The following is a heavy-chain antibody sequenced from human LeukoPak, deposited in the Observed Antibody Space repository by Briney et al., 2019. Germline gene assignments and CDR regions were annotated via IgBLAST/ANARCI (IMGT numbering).Heavy chain of an antibody. CDR2: INHSGST. D-gene: IGHD3-10*01. CDR1: GGSFSGYY. Sequence: SETLSLTCAVYGGSFSGYYWSWIRQPPGKGLEWIGEINHSGSTNYNPSLKSRVTISVDTSKNQFSLKLSSVTDADTAVYYCARGGYYGSGNDFRFDPWGQGTLVTVSS. V-gene: IGHV4-34*01. CDR3: ARGGYYGSGNDFRFDP. J-gene: IGHJ5*02.